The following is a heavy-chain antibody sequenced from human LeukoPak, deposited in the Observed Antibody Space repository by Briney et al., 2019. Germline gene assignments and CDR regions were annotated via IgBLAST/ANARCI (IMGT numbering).Heavy chain of an antibody. V-gene: IGHV3-30*18. CDR2: ISYDGNSQ. Sequence: GGSLRLSCAASGFTFSGYGMHWVRQAPGRGLEWVAAISYDGNSQHYGAPVKGRFTISRDNSKNTVYLQINTLRTDDAAIYYYAKPYPTLTTSAVLDNWGQGTLVTVSS. D-gene: IGHD1-1*01. J-gene: IGHJ4*02. CDR1: GFTFSGYG. CDR3: AKPYPTLTTSAVLDN.